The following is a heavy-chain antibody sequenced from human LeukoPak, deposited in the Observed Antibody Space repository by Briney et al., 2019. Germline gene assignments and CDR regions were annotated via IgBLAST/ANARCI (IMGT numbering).Heavy chain of an antibody. V-gene: IGHV4-4*09. Sequence: NPSETLSLACTVSGGSISSYYWGWIRQPPGEGKEWIGCISTSGSTHSNPSLKSRVTISVDTSKNHFSLTLSSVTAADTAVYYCAKRHRGKGKYYFDSWGQGTLVTVSS. CDR3: AKRHRGKGKYYFDS. D-gene: IGHD4-23*01. CDR1: GGSISSYY. CDR2: ISTSGST. J-gene: IGHJ4*02.